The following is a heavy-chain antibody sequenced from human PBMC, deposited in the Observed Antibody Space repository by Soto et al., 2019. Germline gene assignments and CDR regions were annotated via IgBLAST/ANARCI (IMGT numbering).Heavy chain of an antibody. D-gene: IGHD6-19*01. J-gene: IGHJ5*02. V-gene: IGHV4-39*01. CDR2: IYYSGST. Sequence: SETLSLTCXVSGGSISSSSYYWGWIRQPPGKGLEWIGSIYYSGSTYYNPSLKSRVTISVDTSKNQFSLKLSSVTAADTAVYYCASGYSSGWPGCRFDPWGQGTLVTVSS. CDR1: GGSISSSSYY. CDR3: ASGYSSGWPGCRFDP.